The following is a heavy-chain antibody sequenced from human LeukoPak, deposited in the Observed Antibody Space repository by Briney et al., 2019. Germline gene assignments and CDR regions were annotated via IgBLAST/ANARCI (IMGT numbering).Heavy chain of an antibody. Sequence: GGSLRLSCAASGFTFSNAWMNWVRQAPGKGLEWVAVIWYDGSNKYYADSVKGRFTISRDNSKNALYLQMNSLRAEDTAVYYCARVSYSSSWTIYYYYYGMDVWGQGTTVTVSS. CDR3: ARVSYSSSWTIYYYYYGMDV. V-gene: IGHV3-33*08. CDR1: GFTFSNAW. CDR2: IWYDGSNK. D-gene: IGHD6-13*01. J-gene: IGHJ6*02.